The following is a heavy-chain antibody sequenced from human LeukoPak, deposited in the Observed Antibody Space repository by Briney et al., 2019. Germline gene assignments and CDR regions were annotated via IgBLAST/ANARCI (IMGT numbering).Heavy chain of an antibody. CDR1: GDSITSHY. J-gene: IGHJ4*02. Sequence: PSETLSLTCTVSGDSITSHYWSWIRQPSGKELEWIGYLHYRGNTNHNSSLKSRMTISLDTSRNQFSLRLSSVTAADTAIYFCARESSTSQTNLFDSWGQGTLVTVSS. CDR3: ARESSTSQTNLFDS. D-gene: IGHD6-6*01. CDR2: LHYRGNT. V-gene: IGHV4-59*11.